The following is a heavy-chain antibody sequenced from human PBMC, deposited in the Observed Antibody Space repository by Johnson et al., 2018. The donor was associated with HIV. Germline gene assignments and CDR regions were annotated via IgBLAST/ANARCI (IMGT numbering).Heavy chain of an antibody. CDR2: ISVSGGST. CDR1: GFKFDDNY. D-gene: IGHD6-19*01. Sequence: VQLVESGGALVKPGGSLRLSCAASGFKFDDNYMAWIRQSPGKGLEWVSTISVSGGSTYYADSVKGRFTISRDNSKNTLYLQMNSLRAEDTAVYYCAREGIAVAKVLAFDIWGQGTMVTVSS. CDR3: AREGIAVAKVLAFDI. J-gene: IGHJ3*02. V-gene: IGHV3-23*04.